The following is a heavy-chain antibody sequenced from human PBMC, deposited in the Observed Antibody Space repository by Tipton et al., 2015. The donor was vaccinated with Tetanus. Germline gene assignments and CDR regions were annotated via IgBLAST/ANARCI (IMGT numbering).Heavy chain of an antibody. Sequence: TLSLTCTVSGGSISSYYWSWIRQPPGKGLEWIGYIYYGGSTNYNPSLKSRVTISVDTSKNQFSLKLSSVTAADTAVYYCAREEVAAAALFDYWGQGTLVTVSS. CDR1: GGSISSYY. CDR3: AREEVAAAALFDY. J-gene: IGHJ4*02. CDR2: IYYGGST. D-gene: IGHD6-13*01. V-gene: IGHV4-59*01.